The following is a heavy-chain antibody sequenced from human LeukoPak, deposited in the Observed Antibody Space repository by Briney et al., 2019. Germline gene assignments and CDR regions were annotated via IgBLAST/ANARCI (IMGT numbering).Heavy chain of an antibody. V-gene: IGHV5-51*01. D-gene: IGHD3-10*01. Sequence: GESLKISCQGSGYSFTSYWIGWVRQMPGKGLEWMGIIYPGDSDTRYSPSFQGQVTISADKSISTAYLQWSSLKASDTAMYYCARTRPATMVRGVIITGPSKDNWFDPWGQGTLVTVSS. CDR3: ARTRPATMVRGVIITGPSKDNWFDP. CDR1: GYSFTSYW. CDR2: IYPGDSDT. J-gene: IGHJ5*02.